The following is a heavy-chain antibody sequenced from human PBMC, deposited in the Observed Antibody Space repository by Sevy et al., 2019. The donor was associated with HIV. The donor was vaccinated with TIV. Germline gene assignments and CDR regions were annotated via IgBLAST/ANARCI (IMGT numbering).Heavy chain of an antibody. CDR2: IWNDGSNK. CDR1: GFTFSNYG. J-gene: IGHJ4*02. Sequence: GGSLRLSCAASGFTFSNYGMHWVRQAPGKGLEWVAVIWNDGSNKYYADSVKGRFTISRDNSKNTLYLQMNSLRVEDTAVYFCARGGDVSDRSAKRDFDYWGQGTLVTVSS. CDR3: ARGGDVSDRSAKRDFDY. D-gene: IGHD3-22*01. V-gene: IGHV3-33*01.